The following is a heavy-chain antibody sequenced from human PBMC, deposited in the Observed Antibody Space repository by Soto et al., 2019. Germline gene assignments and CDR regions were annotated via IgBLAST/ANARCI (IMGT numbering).Heavy chain of an antibody. D-gene: IGHD6-19*01. CDR3: ARGPGIAVAGGDYYYMDV. V-gene: IGHV3-13*01. CDR2: IGTAGYT. Sequence: GGSLRLSCAASGFTFSSYDMHWVRQATGKGLEWVSAIGTAGYTYYPGSVKGRFTISRENAKNSLYLQMNSLRAGDTAVYYCARGPGIAVAGGDYYYMDVWGKGTTVTVSS. CDR1: GFTFSSYD. J-gene: IGHJ6*03.